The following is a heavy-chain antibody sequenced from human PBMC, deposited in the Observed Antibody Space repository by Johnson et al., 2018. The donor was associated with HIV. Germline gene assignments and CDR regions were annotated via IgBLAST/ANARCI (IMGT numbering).Heavy chain of an antibody. D-gene: IGHD3-16*02. J-gene: IGHJ3*02. CDR2: IYSGGNT. V-gene: IGHV3-53*01. CDR1: NY. Sequence: NYMSWVRQAPGKGLEWVSTIYSGGNTYYADSVKGRFSISGDHAKNTLYLQMTSLRAEDTAVYYCGYHRFFDIWGQGTMVTVSS. CDR3: GYHRFFDI.